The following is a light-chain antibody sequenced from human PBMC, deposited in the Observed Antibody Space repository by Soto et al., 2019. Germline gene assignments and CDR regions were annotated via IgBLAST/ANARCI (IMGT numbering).Light chain of an antibody. CDR3: IPHTDRQSYL. CDR1: RSDIGSYDH. V-gene: IGLV2-14*03. CDR2: AVS. Sequence: QSVLTQPASLSGTAGPSITISCSGTRSDIGSYDHVAWYQQFPGKSPTLIIYAVSDRPSGVSDRFSGSKSGISASLTISGLQTEDDADYYCIPHTDRQSYLFGTGTKV. J-gene: IGLJ1*01.